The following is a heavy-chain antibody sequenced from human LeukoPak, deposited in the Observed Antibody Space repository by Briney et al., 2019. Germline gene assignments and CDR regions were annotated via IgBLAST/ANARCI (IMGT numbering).Heavy chain of an antibody. Sequence: PGGSLRLSCAASGFSFTTYWMSWVRQAQGKGLEWVANINQDGTEKYYVDSVKGRFTISRDNGKNSLYLQMNSLRVEDTAVYYCAKLAKYFYGAEIFYFFEHWGQGTPVTASS. CDR1: GFSFTTYW. J-gene: IGHJ4*02. V-gene: IGHV3-7*01. CDR3: AKLAKYFYGAEIFYFFEH. D-gene: IGHD3-10*01. CDR2: INQDGTEK.